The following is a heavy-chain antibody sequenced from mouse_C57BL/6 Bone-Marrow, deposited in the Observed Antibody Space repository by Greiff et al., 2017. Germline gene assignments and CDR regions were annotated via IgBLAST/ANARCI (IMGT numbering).Heavy chain of an antibody. CDR2: ISNGGGST. J-gene: IGHJ4*01. V-gene: IGHV5-12*01. Sequence: EVKLMESGGGLVQPGGSLKLSCAASGFTFSDYYMYWVRQTPEKSLEWVAYISNGGGSTYYPDTVKGRFTISRDNAKNTLYLQMSRLMSEDTAVYYCARPYFPFYAMDYWGQGTSVTVSS. CDR3: ARPYFPFYAMDY. CDR1: GFTFSDYY.